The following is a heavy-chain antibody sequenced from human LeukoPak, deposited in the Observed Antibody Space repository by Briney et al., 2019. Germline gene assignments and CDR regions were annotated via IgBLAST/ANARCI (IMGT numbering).Heavy chain of an antibody. D-gene: IGHD3-10*01. CDR1: GFTFSSYA. Sequence: GGSLRLSCAASGFTFSSYAMHWVRQAPGKGLEWVAVISYDGSNKYYADSVKGRFTISRDNSKNTLYLQMNSLRAEDTAVYYCARIGGPYYYYYMDVWGKGTTVTVSS. CDR2: ISYDGSNK. V-gene: IGHV3-30*04. J-gene: IGHJ6*03. CDR3: ARIGGPYYYYYMDV.